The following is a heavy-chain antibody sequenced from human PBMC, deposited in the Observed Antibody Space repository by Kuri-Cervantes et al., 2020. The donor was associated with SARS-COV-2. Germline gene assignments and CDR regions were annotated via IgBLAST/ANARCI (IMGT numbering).Heavy chain of an antibody. CDR3: ARPGSGSYHPADY. CDR1: GFTFSSYG. CDR2: ISYDGSNK. Sequence: GESLKISCAASGFTFSSYGMHWVRQAPGKGREWVAVISYDGSNKYYADSVKGRFTISRDNSKNTLYLQMNSLRAEDTAVYYCARPGSGSYHPADYWGQGTLVTVSS. D-gene: IGHD3-10*01. J-gene: IGHJ4*02. V-gene: IGHV3-30*19.